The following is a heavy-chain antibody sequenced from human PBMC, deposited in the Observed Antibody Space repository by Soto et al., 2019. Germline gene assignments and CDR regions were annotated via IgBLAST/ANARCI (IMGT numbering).Heavy chain of an antibody. CDR1: GYTFTSYA. J-gene: IGHJ5*02. Sequence: ASVKVSCKASGYTFTSYAIHWVRQAPGQRLEWMGWINAGNGNTKYSQKIQGRVTITRDTSASTAYMELSSLRSEDTAVYYCATKEDGSGWYYDWFDPWGQGTLVTVS. V-gene: IGHV1-3*01. D-gene: IGHD6-19*01. CDR2: INAGNGNT. CDR3: ATKEDGSGWYYDWFDP.